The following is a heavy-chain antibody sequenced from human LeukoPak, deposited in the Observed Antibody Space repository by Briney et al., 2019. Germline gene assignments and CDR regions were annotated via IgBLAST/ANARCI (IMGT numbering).Heavy chain of an antibody. CDR3: ARGRPHGNDY. J-gene: IGHJ4*02. D-gene: IGHD4-23*01. V-gene: IGHV3-74*01. CDR2: IASDGSST. CDR1: GFTFSSYW. Sequence: GGSLRLSCAASGFTFSSYWMNWVRQAPGKGLVWVSRIASDGSSTTYADSVKGRFSISRDNAMNTLYLQMNSLRVEDTAVYYCARGRPHGNDYWGQGTLVTVSS.